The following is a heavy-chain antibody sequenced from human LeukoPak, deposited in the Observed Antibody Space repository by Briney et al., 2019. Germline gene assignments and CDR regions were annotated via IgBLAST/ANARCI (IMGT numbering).Heavy chain of an antibody. J-gene: IGHJ4*02. CDR1: GGSISSYY. Sequence: SETLSLTCTVSGGSISSYYWSWIRQPPGKGLEWIGYIYYSGTTNYNPSLKSRVTISVDTSKNQFSLKLSSVTAADTAVYYCARGPYYDILTGYWGLFDYWGQGTLVTVSS. D-gene: IGHD3-9*01. V-gene: IGHV4-59*01. CDR3: ARGPYYDILTGYWGLFDY. CDR2: IYYSGTT.